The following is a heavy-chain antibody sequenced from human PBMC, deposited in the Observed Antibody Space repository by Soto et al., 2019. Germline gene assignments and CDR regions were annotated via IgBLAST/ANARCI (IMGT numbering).Heavy chain of an antibody. CDR2: ISSSSSYT. D-gene: IGHD2-2*01. J-gene: IGHJ3*02. Sequence: GGSLRLSCAASGFTFSDYYMSWIRQAPGKGLEWVSYISSSSSYTNYADSVKGRFTISRDNAKNSLYLQMNSLRAEDTAVYYCARAGADIVVVPAAIPLTYHPRIAAAGISDAFDIWGQGTMVTVSS. CDR3: ARAGADIVVVPAAIPLTYHPRIAAAGISDAFDI. V-gene: IGHV3-11*05. CDR1: GFTFSDYY.